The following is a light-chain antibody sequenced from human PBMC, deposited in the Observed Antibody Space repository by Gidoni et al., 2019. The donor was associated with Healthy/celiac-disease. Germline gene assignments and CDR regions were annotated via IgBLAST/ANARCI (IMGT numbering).Light chain of an antibody. J-gene: IGKJ2*02. V-gene: IGKV4-1*01. Sequence: DIVMTQSPDSLAVSLGERATINCKSSQSVLYSSNNKNYLACYQQKPGKPPKLLIYWASTRESGVPDRFSGSGSGTDFTLTISSLQAEDVAVYYCQQYYSTPCTFGQGTKLEIK. CDR1: QSVLYSSNNKNY. CDR3: QQYYSTPCT. CDR2: WAS.